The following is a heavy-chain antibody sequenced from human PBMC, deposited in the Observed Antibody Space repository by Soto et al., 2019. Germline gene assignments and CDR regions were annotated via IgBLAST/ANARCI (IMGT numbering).Heavy chain of an antibody. CDR3: ARNYVSTAGGAFDI. CDR2: IYSGGST. D-gene: IGHD3-22*01. J-gene: IGHJ3*02. V-gene: IGHV3-53*01. CDR1: GFTVSSNY. Sequence: EVQLVESGGGLIQPGGSLRLSCAASGFTVSSNYMSWVRQAPGKGLEGVSVIYSGGSTYYADSVKGRFTISRDNSKNTLYLQMNSLRAEDTAVYYCARNYVSTAGGAFDIWGQGTMVTVSS.